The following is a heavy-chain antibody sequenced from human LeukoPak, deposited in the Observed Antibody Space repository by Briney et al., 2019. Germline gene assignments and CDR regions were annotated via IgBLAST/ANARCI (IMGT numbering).Heavy chain of an antibody. Sequence: GGSLRLSCAASGFTFSDAWMSWVRQAPGKGLEWVGRIKSKTDGGTTDYAAPVKGRFTISRDDSKNTLYLQMNSLKTEDTAVYYCTTVYYYDSSGYYQNTFDYWGQGTLVTVPS. CDR2: IKSKTDGGTT. D-gene: IGHD3-22*01. J-gene: IGHJ4*02. CDR3: TTVYYYDSSGYYQNTFDY. CDR1: GFTFSDAW. V-gene: IGHV3-15*01.